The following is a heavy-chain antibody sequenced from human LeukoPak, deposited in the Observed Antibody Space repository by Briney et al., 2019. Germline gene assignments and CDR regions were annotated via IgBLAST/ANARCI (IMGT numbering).Heavy chain of an antibody. J-gene: IGHJ6*02. Sequence: GGSLRLSCAASGFALSSHWMTWVRQAPGKGLEWVGRIESKTDGGTTDYAAPVKGRFTISRDDSKNTLYLQMNSLKTEDTAVYYCTTDFRNSGYDGYYGMDVWGQGTTVTVSS. CDR3: TTDFRNSGYDGYYGMDV. V-gene: IGHV3-15*04. CDR1: GFALSSHW. CDR2: IESKTDGGTT. D-gene: IGHD5-12*01.